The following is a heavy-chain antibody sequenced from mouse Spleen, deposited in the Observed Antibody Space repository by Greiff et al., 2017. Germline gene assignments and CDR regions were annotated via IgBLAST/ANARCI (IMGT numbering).Heavy chain of an antibody. CDR1: GYTFTSYW. CDR3: VRKGCCFAS. D-gene: IGHD2-14*01. CDR2: IYPGNSDT. J-gene: IGHJ2*01. V-gene: IGHV1-5*01. Sequence: EVQLQESGTVLARPGASVKMSCKTSGYTFTSYWMHWVKQRPGQGLEWIGAIYPGNSDTSYNQKFKGKAKLTAATSASTAYMELSSLRHEGSVVYSSVRKGCCFASWGLGTTLTGSS.